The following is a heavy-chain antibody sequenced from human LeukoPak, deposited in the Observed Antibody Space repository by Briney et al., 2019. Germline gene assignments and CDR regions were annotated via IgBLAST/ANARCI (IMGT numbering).Heavy chain of an antibody. Sequence: PGGSLRLSCADSGFTFSDYYMSWIRQAPGKGLEWVSYISSSGTTIYYADSVKGRFTISRDNAKNSLYLQMNSLRAEDTAVYYCARRRDSGSLQHFDYWGQGTRVTVSS. J-gene: IGHJ4*02. CDR3: ARRRDSGSLQHFDY. D-gene: IGHD1-26*01. V-gene: IGHV3-11*01. CDR2: ISSSGTTI. CDR1: GFTFSDYY.